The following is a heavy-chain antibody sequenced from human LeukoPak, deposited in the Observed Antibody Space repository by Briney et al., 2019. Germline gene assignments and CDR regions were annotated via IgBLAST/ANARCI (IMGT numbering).Heavy chain of an antibody. V-gene: IGHV3-48*03. CDR3: AKDGGYSYGLPRTYYYYMDV. CDR1: GFTFSSYE. J-gene: IGHJ6*03. CDR2: ISSSGSTI. Sequence: GGSLRLSCAASGFTFSSYEMNWVRQAPGKGLEWVSYISSSGSTIYYADSVKGRFTISRDNAKNSLYLQMNSLRAEDTAVYYCAKDGGYSYGLPRTYYYYMDVWGKGTTVTISS. D-gene: IGHD5-18*01.